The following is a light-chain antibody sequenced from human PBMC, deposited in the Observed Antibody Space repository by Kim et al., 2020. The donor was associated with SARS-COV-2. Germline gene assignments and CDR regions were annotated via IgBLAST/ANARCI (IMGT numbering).Light chain of an antibody. CDR1: QSVNTN. V-gene: IGKV3-15*01. Sequence: VSPGERATLSCRASQSVNTNLAWYQQQPGQAPRLLIYGASTRATDIPARFSGSGSGTEFTLIISSLQPEDFASYYCQQLNSYPLYTFGQGTKLEI. CDR2: GAS. CDR3: QQLNSYPLYT. J-gene: IGKJ2*01.